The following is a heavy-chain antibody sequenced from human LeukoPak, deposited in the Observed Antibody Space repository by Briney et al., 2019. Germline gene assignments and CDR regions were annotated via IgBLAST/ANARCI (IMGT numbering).Heavy chain of an antibody. CDR2: ISGSGGST. CDR1: GFTFISYD. D-gene: IGHD3-10*01. V-gene: IGHV3-23*01. J-gene: IGHJ4*02. Sequence: GGSLRLSCAASGFTFISYDLSWVRQAPGKGLEWVSAISGSGGSTYYADSVKGRFTISRDNSKNTLYLQMNSLRAEDTAVYYCAKDRYYGRSSSDYWGQGTLVTVSS. CDR3: AKDRYYGRSSSDY.